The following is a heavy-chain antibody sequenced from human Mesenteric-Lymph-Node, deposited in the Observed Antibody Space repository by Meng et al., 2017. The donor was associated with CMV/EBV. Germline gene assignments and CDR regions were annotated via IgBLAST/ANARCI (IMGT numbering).Heavy chain of an antibody. V-gene: IGHV3-21*01. CDR1: GFSVNSSY. CDR2: ISSSSSYI. D-gene: IGHD3-16*01. CDR3: ARDPAYS. J-gene: IGHJ4*02. Sequence: GGSLRLSCAASGFSVNSSYMSWVRQAPGKGLEWVSSISSSSSYIYYADSVKGRFTISRDNAKNSLYLQMNSLRAEDTAVYYCARDPAYSWGQGTLVTVSS.